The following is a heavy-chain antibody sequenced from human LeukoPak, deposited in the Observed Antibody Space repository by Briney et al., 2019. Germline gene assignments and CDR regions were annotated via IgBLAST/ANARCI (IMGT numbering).Heavy chain of an antibody. CDR1: GYTFTSYG. CDR3: ARAFRAVAATYYFDY. V-gene: IGHV1-18*01. Sequence: ASVKVSCKASGYTFTSYGISWVRQAPGQGLEWMGWISAYNGNTNYAQKLQDRVTMTTDTSTSTAYMELRSLRSDDTAVYYCARAFRAVAATYYFDYWGQGTLVTVSS. J-gene: IGHJ4*02. CDR2: ISAYNGNT. D-gene: IGHD6-19*01.